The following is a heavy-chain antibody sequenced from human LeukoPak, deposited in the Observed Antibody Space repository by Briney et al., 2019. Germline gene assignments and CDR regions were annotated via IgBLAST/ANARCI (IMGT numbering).Heavy chain of an antibody. J-gene: IGHJ5*02. CDR3: ARNLAYPPYNWFDP. CDR1: GGSISSSSYY. V-gene: IGHV4-39*07. Sequence: SETLSLTCTVSGGSISSSSYYWGWIRQPPGKGLEWIGEIYHSGSTNYNPSLKSRVTISVDKSKNQFSLKLSSVTAADTAVYYCARNLAYPPYNWFDPWGQGTLVTVSS. CDR2: IYHSGST.